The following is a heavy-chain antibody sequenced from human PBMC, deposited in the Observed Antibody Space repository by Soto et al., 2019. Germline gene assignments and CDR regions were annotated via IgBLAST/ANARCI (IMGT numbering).Heavy chain of an antibody. V-gene: IGHV5-51*01. CDR2: IYPGDSDT. CDR1: GYSFSNYW. CDR3: ARSRRGAYSSGWYSPSGYYNYGIDV. D-gene: IGHD6-19*01. J-gene: IGHJ6*02. Sequence: GESLKISCKGSGYSFSNYWIGWVRQMPGKGLEWMGIIYPGDSDTRYSPSFQGQVTISADKSISTAYLQWSSLKASDTAMYYCARSRRGAYSSGWYSPSGYYNYGIDVWGQGTKVTVS.